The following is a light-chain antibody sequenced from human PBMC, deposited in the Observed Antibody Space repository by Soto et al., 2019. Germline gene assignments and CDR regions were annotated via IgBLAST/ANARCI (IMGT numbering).Light chain of an antibody. V-gene: IGKV1-12*01. J-gene: IGKJ3*01. Sequence: DIQITQSPSSVSASVGDRVTVTCRTSRNVSSWLAWYQQTPGKAPKLIIHGASTLQRGVPSRFSGSGSGTEFSLAISSLQPEDFATYFCQQGNNFPFTFGPGT. CDR2: GAS. CDR1: RNVSSW. CDR3: QQGNNFPFT.